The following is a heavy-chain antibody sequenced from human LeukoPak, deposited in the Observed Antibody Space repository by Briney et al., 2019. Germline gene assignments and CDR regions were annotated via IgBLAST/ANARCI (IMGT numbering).Heavy chain of an antibody. CDR2: ISYDGSNK. CDR3: ARAREGWVTIFGVALGY. J-gene: IGHJ4*02. CDR1: GFTFSSYA. D-gene: IGHD3-3*01. Sequence: QTGGSLRLSCAASGFTFSSYAMHWVRQAPGKGLEWVAVISYDGSNKYYADSVKGRFTISRDNSKNTLYLQMNSLRAEDTAVYYCARAREGWVTIFGVALGYWGQGTLVTVSS. V-gene: IGHV3-30-3*01.